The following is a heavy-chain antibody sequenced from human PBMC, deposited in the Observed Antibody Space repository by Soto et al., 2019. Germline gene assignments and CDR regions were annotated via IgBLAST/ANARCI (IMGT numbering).Heavy chain of an antibody. J-gene: IGHJ3*02. CDR2: IYPGDSNA. CDR3: ASKIMVMLGSGSDI. D-gene: IGHD3-3*01. V-gene: IGHV5-51*01. CDR1: GFSFSTTW. Sequence: GESLKISCKGSGFSFSTTWIGWVRQMPGKGLEHMGLIYPGDSNAIYSPSFQGQVTISVDKSISTAYLQWSGLKASDTAMYYCASKIMVMLGSGSDIWGKGTMVTVSS.